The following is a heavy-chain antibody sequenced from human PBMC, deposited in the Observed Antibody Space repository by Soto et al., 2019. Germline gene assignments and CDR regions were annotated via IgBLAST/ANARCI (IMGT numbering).Heavy chain of an antibody. CDR1: GGSISSGDYY. CDR2: IYYSGST. CDR3: ARGDSWFGELFSTYPRGAFDI. V-gene: IGHV4-30-4*01. J-gene: IGHJ3*02. D-gene: IGHD3-10*01. Sequence: PSETLSLTCTVSGGSISSGDYYWSWIRQPPGKGLEWIGYIYYSGSTYYNPSLKSRVTISVDTSKNQFSLKLSSVTAADTAVYYCARGDSWFGELFSTYPRGAFDIWGQGTMVTVS.